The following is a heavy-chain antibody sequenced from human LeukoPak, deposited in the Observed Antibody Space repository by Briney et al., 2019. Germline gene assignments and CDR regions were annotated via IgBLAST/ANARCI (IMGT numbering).Heavy chain of an antibody. J-gene: IGHJ6*03. CDR2: INHSGST. Sequence: SETLSLTCAVYGGSFSGYYWSWIRQPPGKGLEWIGEINHSGSTNYNPSLKSRVTISVDTSKNQFSLKLSSVTAADTAVYYCARVVRGYSYGSGVRVKYYYYMDVWGKGTTVTVSS. CDR3: ARVVRGYSYGSGVRVKYYYYMDV. V-gene: IGHV4-34*01. CDR1: GGSFSGYY. D-gene: IGHD5-18*01.